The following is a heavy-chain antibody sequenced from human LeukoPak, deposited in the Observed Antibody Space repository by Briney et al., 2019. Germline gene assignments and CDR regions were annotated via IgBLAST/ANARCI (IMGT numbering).Heavy chain of an antibody. CDR1: GFTFSSYA. D-gene: IGHD3-10*01. Sequence: SGGSLRLSCAASGFTFSSYAMSWVRQAPGKGLEWVSGISWNSGSIGYADSVKGRFTISRDNAKNSLYLQMNSLRAEDTALYYCAKDTGLWFGELFSYFDYWGQGTLVTVSS. J-gene: IGHJ4*02. CDR2: ISWNSGSI. CDR3: AKDTGLWFGELFSYFDY. V-gene: IGHV3-9*01.